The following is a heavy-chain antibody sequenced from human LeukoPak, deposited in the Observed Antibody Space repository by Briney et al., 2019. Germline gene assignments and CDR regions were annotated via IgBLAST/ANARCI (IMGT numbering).Heavy chain of an antibody. D-gene: IGHD2-2*01. J-gene: IGHJ4*02. Sequence: ASVKVSCKASGYTFTSYYMHWVRQAPGQGLEWMGIINPSGGSTSYAQKFQGRVTMTRDMSTSTVYMELSSLRSEDTAVYYCARDSAPGSRYCSSTSCSEGIDYWGQGTLVTVSS. CDR2: INPSGGST. CDR1: GYTFTSYY. V-gene: IGHV1-46*01. CDR3: ARDSAPGSRYCSSTSCSEGIDY.